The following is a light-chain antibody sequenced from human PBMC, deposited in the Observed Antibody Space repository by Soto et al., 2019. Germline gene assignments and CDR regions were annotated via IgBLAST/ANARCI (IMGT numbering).Light chain of an antibody. CDR3: QQYKSFSLT. Sequence: DIQMTQTPSSLSASVGDRVTITCQASQDISNYLNWYQQKPGKAPKLLIYDASNLETGVPSRFSGSGSGTEFSLTISSLQPDDFATYYCQQYKSFSLTFGGGTKVDIK. V-gene: IGKV1-33*01. CDR2: DAS. J-gene: IGKJ4*01. CDR1: QDISNY.